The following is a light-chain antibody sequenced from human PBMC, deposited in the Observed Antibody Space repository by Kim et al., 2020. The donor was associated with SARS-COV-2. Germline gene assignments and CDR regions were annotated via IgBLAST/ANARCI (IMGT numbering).Light chain of an antibody. J-gene: IGLJ3*02. CDR1: SSDVGGSDF. CDR3: NSYTSSSTWV. V-gene: IGLV2-14*03. CDR2: DVS. Sequence: GQSITIACTGTSSDVGGSDFVSWYQQHPGKAPKLVIYDVSKRPSGVSNRFSGSQSGSTASLTISGLQAEDEADYYCNSYTSSSTWVFGGGTQLTVL.